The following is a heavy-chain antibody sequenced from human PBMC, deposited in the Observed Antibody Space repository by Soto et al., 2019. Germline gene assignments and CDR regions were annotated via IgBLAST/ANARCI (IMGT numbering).Heavy chain of an antibody. CDR2: ISSSSSYT. D-gene: IGHD6-13*01. J-gene: IGHJ2*01. Sequence: QVQLVESGGGLAKLGGSLSLSCAASGFTLRGYYLNGIRQAQGKGPEWVSSISSSSSYTKYADSVKGRFIVSRDNAKNSLYMRMNSLRAEDTAVYYCARDLRDISAAGISANWYFDLWGRGTLVTVSS. CDR1: GFTLRGYY. V-gene: IGHV3-11*06. CDR3: ARDLRDISAAGISANWYFDL.